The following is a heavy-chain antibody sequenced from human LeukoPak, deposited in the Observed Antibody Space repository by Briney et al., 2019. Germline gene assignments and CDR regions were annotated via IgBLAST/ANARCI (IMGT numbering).Heavy chain of an antibody. J-gene: IGHJ6*03. CDR1: GFTFSGSA. V-gene: IGHV3-73*01. D-gene: IGHD4-11*01. CDR2: IRSKANSYAT. Sequence: GGSLRLSCAASGFTFSGSAMHWVRQASGKGLEWVGRIRSKANSYATAYAASVRGRFTISRDDPKNTAYLQMNSLKTEDTAVYYCTSPSSTVTAGWYYYMDVWGKGTTVTVSS. CDR3: TSPSSTVTAGWYYYMDV.